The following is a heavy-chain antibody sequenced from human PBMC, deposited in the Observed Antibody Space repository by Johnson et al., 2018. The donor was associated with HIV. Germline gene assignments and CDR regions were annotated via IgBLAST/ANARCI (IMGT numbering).Heavy chain of an antibody. Sequence: QVQLVESGGGLVQPGGSLRLSCAASGFTFSDYYMSWIRQAPGKGLEWISYISSSGSTRYYADSVKGRFTISRDNAKNSLYLQMNSLRAEDTAVYYCARDGVYSSPWDAFDIWGQGTMVTVSS. D-gene: IGHD6-13*01. CDR1: GFTFSDYY. CDR3: ARDGVYSSPWDAFDI. J-gene: IGHJ3*02. CDR2: ISSSGSTR. V-gene: IGHV3-11*01.